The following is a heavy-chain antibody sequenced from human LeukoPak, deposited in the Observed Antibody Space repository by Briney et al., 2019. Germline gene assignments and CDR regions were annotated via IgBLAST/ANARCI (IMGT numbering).Heavy chain of an antibody. CDR2: IIPIFGTA. CDR1: GGTFSSYA. CDR3: AREQRWYQRHGAFHI. J-gene: IGHJ3*02. D-gene: IGHD2-15*01. V-gene: IGHV1-69*05. Sequence: GASVKVSCKASGGTFSSYAISWVRQAPGQGLEWMGRIIPIFGTANYAQKFQGRVTITTDESTSTAYMELSSLRSEDTAVYYCAREQRWYQRHGAFHIWGQGTMVTVSS.